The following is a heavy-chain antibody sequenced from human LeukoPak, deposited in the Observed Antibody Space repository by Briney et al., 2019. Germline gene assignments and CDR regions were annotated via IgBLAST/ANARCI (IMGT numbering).Heavy chain of an antibody. CDR3: AREVPAAVAYFDY. CDR2: ISSNGGST. CDR1: GFTFSNFA. J-gene: IGHJ4*02. Sequence: GGSLRLSCAASGFTFSNFAMHWVRQAPGKGLEYVSAISSNGGSTYYANSVRARFTISRDNSKNTQYLQMGSLRAEDMAVYYCAREVPAAVAYFDYWGQGTLVTVSS. V-gene: IGHV3-64*01. D-gene: IGHD2-2*01.